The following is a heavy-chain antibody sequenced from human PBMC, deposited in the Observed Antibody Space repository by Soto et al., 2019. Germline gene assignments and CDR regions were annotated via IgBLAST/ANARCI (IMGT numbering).Heavy chain of an antibody. D-gene: IGHD3-3*01. CDR3: ARDLTYYDFWSGYLDY. CDR2: IYSGGST. CDR1: GFTVSSNY. J-gene: IGHJ4*02. V-gene: IGHV3-66*01. Sequence: EVQLVESGGGLVQPGGSLRLSCAASGFTVSSNYMSWVRQAPGKGLEWVSVIYSGGSTYYADSVKGRFTISRDNSKNTLYLQMNSLRAEDTAVYYCARDLTYYDFWSGYLDYWGQGTLVTVSS.